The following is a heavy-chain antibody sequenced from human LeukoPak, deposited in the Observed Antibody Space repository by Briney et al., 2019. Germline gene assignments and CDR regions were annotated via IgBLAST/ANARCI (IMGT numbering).Heavy chain of an antibody. D-gene: IGHD6-13*01. CDR1: GGTFSRHA. Sequence: ASVRVSCKNSGGTFSRHAFSWVRQAPGQGPEWMGGITPMFGTPKNAQKFQGRVTLSADESATTVYMELTNLRLEDTAVYYCARVAHGIAAAGNPLDYWGQGTLVTVSS. J-gene: IGHJ4*02. CDR2: ITPMFGTP. CDR3: ARVAHGIAAAGNPLDY. V-gene: IGHV1-69*13.